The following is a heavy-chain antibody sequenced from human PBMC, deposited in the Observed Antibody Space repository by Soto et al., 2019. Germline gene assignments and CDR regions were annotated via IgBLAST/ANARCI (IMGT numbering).Heavy chain of an antibody. J-gene: IGHJ4*02. V-gene: IGHV4-59*01. D-gene: IGHD4-17*01. CDR2: IYDSVST. CDR1: GGSISKNY. CDR3: ARATPVTRKGYYFEY. Sequence: LSLTFTVSGGSISKNYWTWIRQPPGKGPEYIGYIYDSVSTNYYPSFKSRVVISVDTSKNQFSLNLRSVTAADTAVYYCARATPVTRKGYYFEYWGQGALVTVSS.